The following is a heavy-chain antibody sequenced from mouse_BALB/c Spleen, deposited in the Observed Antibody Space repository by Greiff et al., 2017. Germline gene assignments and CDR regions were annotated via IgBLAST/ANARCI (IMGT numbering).Heavy chain of an antibody. V-gene: IGHV1-69*02. Sequence: QVQLQQPGAELVRPGASVKLSCKASGYTFTSYWINWVKQRPGQGLEWIGNIYPSDSYTNYNQKFKDMATLTVDKSSSTAYMQLSSPTSEDSAVYYCTRGEEAWFAYWGQGTLVTVSA. CDR2: IYPSDSYT. J-gene: IGHJ3*01. CDR3: TRGEEAWFAY. CDR1: GYTFTSYW.